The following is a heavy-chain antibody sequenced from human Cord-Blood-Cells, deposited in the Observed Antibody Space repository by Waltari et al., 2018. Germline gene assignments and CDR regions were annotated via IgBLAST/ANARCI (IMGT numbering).Heavy chain of an antibody. Sequence: QVQLQQWGAGLLKPSETLSLTCAVYGGSFSGYYWSWFSQPPGKGLEWIGEINHSGSTNYNPSLKSRVTISVDTSKNQFSLKLSSVTAADTAVYYCARGGGNSADAFDIWGQGTMVTVSS. D-gene: IGHD2-21*02. CDR3: ARGGGNSADAFDI. CDR2: INHSGST. V-gene: IGHV4-34*01. J-gene: IGHJ3*02. CDR1: GGSFSGYY.